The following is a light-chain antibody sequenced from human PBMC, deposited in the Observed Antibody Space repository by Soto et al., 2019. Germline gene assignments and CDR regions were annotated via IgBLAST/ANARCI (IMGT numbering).Light chain of an antibody. CDR3: HQRSNWPAFT. Sequence: EIVLTQSPATLSLSPGERATLSCRASEDVAPYLGWYQQKPGQPPRLLIHDVSSRAAGIPARFSGRGSGTDFNLTISTLEPGDSAVYFCHQRSNWPAFTFGGGTKVDIK. CDR2: DVS. J-gene: IGKJ4*01. V-gene: IGKV3-11*01. CDR1: EDVAPY.